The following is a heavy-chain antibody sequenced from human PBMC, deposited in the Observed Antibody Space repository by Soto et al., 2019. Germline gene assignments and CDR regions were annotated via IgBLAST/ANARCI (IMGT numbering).Heavy chain of an antibody. CDR3: ARVTMVRGVIDY. D-gene: IGHD3-10*01. V-gene: IGHV4-30-4*01. CDR2: IYYSGST. Sequence: SETLSLTCTVSGGSISSGDYYWSWIRQPPGKGLEWIGYIYYSGSTYYNPSLKSRVNKSVDTSKNHFSLKLSSVTAVDTAVYYCARVTMVRGVIDYWGQGTLVTVSS. J-gene: IGHJ4*02. CDR1: GGSISSGDYY.